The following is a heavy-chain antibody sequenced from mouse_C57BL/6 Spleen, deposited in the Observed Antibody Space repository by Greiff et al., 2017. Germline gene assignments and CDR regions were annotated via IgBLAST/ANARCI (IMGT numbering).Heavy chain of an antibody. D-gene: IGHD1-1*01. J-gene: IGHJ3*01. CDR1: GFTFSNYW. Sequence: DVQLQESGGGLVQPGGSMKLSCVASGFTFSNYWMNWVRQSPEKGLEWVAQIRLKSDNYATHYAESVKGRFTISRDDSKSSVYLQMNNLRAEDTGIYYCTANYYGSSFFAYWGQGTLVTVSA. CDR3: TANYYGSSFFAY. V-gene: IGHV6-3*01. CDR2: IRLKSDNYAT.